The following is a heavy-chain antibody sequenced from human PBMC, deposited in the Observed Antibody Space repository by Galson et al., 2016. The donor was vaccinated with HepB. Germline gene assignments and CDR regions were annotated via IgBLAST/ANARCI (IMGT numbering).Heavy chain of an antibody. CDR2: ITSGDKT. CDR3: AASVGASGGYDV. J-gene: IGHJ3*01. CDR1: GFTVSGTY. Sequence: SLRLSCAASGFTVSGTYMTWVRQAPGKGPEWVSVITSGDKTSYADSAKGRFTVSRDISKNTLYLQMNSLKVDDTAVYYCAASVGASGGYDVWGQGTMVTVSS. D-gene: IGHD5-12*01. V-gene: IGHV3-53*01.